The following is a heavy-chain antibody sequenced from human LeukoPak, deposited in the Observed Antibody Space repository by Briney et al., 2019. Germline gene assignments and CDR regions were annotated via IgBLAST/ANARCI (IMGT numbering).Heavy chain of an antibody. CDR1: GDSISGYF. Sequence: SETLSLTWTVSGDSISGYFWSWIRQTPGKGLEWIGYVHYSGATNYNPSLKSRVTMSVDTSKDQFSLKLNSVNAADTAMYYCARHRSPLESFHHWGQGTLVTVSS. CDR2: VHYSGAT. D-gene: IGHD3-3*01. CDR3: ARHRSPLESFHH. V-gene: IGHV4-59*08. J-gene: IGHJ1*01.